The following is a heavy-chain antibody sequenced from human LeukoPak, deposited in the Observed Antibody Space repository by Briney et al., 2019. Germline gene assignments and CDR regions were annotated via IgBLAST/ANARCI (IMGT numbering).Heavy chain of an antibody. Sequence: PSETLSLTCTVSGGSISSGSYYWSWIRQPAGKGLEWIGRIYTSGSTNYNPSLKSRVTISVDTSKNQFSLKLSSVTAAGTAVYYCAGSCGGDCYWDLDYWGQGTLVTVSS. D-gene: IGHD2-21*02. CDR1: GGSISSGSYY. J-gene: IGHJ4*02. CDR3: AGSCGGDCYWDLDY. V-gene: IGHV4-61*02. CDR2: IYTSGST.